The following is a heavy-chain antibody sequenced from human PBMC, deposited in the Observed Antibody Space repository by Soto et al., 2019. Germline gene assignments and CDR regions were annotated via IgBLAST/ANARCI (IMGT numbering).Heavy chain of an antibody. CDR1: GYTFTNYA. V-gene: IGHV1-3*01. J-gene: IGHJ4*02. CDR3: ARVADAGSYSCWDGYAI. CDR2: INAGNGNT. D-gene: IGHD2-8*01. Sequence: QVQLVQSGAEVKKSGASVKVSCTASGYTFTNYAMHWVRQAPGQRLEWMGWINAGNGNTKYSQQFQGRVTITRDTSGSTADMKLSSRSTEDTAVYCCARVADAGSYSCWDGYAIWGQGTVVTASS.